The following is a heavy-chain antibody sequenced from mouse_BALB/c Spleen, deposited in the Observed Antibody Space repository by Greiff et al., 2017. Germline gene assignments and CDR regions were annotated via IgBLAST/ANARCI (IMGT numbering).Heavy chain of an antibody. J-gene: IGHJ2*01. CDR3: TRKYDSDFDY. CDR2: IRLKSNNYAT. Sequence: EVQLVESGGGLVQPGGSMKLSCVASGFTFSNYWMNWVRQSPEKGLEWVAEIRLKSNNYATHYAGSVKGRFTISRDDSKSSVYLQMNNLRAEDTGIYYCTRKYDSDFDYWGQGTTLTVSS. V-gene: IGHV6-6*02. D-gene: IGHD2-14*01. CDR1: GFTFSNYW.